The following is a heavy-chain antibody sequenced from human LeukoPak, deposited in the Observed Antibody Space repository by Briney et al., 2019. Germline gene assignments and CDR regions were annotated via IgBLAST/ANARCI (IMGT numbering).Heavy chain of an antibody. CDR1: GFTITNYW. CDR2: IHPDGSIT. Sequence: PGGSLRLSCVGSGFTITNYWMHWVRQAPGTGLVWVSRIHPDGSITTYADSVKGRFTISRDNAKNTLYLQMNSMRAEDTAVYYCAPQQAYSPYNWFDPWGQGTLVTVSS. D-gene: IGHD5-12*01. J-gene: IGHJ5*02. CDR3: APQQAYSPYNWFDP. V-gene: IGHV3-74*03.